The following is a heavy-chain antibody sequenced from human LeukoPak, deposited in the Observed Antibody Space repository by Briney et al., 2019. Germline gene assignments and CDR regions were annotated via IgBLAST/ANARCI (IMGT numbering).Heavy chain of an antibody. J-gene: IGHJ6*04. CDR3: ARDFLWFGESDEYYGMDV. Sequence: SQTLSLTCTVSGGSISSGDYYWSWIRQPPGKGLGWIGYIYYSGSTYYNPSLKSRVTISIDTSKNQFSLKLSSVIAADTAVYYCARDFLWFGESDEYYGMDVWGKGTTVTVSS. D-gene: IGHD3-10*01. CDR2: IYYSGST. V-gene: IGHV4-30-4*01. CDR1: GGSISSGDYY.